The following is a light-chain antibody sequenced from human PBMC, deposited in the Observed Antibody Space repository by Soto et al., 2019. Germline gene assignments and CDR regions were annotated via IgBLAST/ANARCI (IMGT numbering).Light chain of an antibody. V-gene: IGKV3D-15*01. CDR1: QSVSSN. CDR3: QQYNKWLT. CDR2: GAS. J-gene: IGKJ4*01. Sequence: TQSPGTLSLSPGERATLSCRASQSVSSNLAWYQQKPGQAPRLLIYGASTRATGTPARFSGSGSRTEFTLTISSLQSEDFAVYYCQQYNKWLTFGGGTKV.